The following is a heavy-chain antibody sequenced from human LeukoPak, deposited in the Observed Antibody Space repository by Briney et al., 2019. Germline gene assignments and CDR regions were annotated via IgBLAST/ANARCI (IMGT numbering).Heavy chain of an antibody. V-gene: IGHV4-59*06. CDR1: GGSISSYY. J-gene: IGHJ3*02. CDR2: IYYSGST. D-gene: IGHD5-12*01. CDR3: ARSGGYVDDAFDI. Sequence: SETLSLTCTVSGGSISSYYWSWIRQHPGKGLEWIGYIYYSGSTYYNPSLKSRVTISVDTSKNQFSLKLSSVTAADTAVYYCARSGGYVDDAFDIWGQGTMVTVSS.